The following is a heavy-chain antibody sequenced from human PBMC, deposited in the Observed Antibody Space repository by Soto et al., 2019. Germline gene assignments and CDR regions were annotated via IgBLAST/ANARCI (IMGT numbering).Heavy chain of an antibody. J-gene: IGHJ6*03. CDR3: ARRGGIATPYYYYYMEV. CDR1: GGSISSYY. Sequence: PSETLSLTCTVSGGSISSYYWSWIRQPPGKGLEWIGYFYNSGSINYNPSLKSRVTISVDTSKNQFSLKLSSVTAADTAVYYCARRGGIATPYYYYYMEVWGKGTTVTVSS. V-gene: IGHV4-59*08. CDR2: FYNSGSI. D-gene: IGHD2-21*01.